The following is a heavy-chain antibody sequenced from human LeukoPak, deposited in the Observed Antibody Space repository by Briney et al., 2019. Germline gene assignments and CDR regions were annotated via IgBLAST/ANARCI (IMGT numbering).Heavy chain of an antibody. V-gene: IGHV3-30*04. J-gene: IGHJ4*02. CDR3: ARVQGGGFRTADY. Sequence: TGGSLRLSCAASGFTFTNYMMHWVRQAPGKGLEWVAVILEDGRIQHYADSVQGRFTISRDNSKNTLFLQMNSLRTEDTAVYFCARVQGGGFRTADYWGQGTLVTVSS. D-gene: IGHD1-14*01. CDR1: GFTFTNYM. CDR2: ILEDGRIQ.